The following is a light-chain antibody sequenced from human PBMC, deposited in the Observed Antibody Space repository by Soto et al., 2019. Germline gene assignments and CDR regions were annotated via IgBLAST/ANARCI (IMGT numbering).Light chain of an antibody. CDR1: SSNIGTNT. CDR2: SNN. J-gene: IGLJ1*01. CDR3: AAYDDSLNGFYV. Sequence: QPVLTQPPSASETPGQRVTIYCSGSSSNIGTNTVNWYQQLPGTAPKLLIFSNNQRPSGVPDRFSGSKSGTSASLAISGLQSEDEADYYCAAYDDSLNGFYVFGTGTKLTVL. V-gene: IGLV1-44*01.